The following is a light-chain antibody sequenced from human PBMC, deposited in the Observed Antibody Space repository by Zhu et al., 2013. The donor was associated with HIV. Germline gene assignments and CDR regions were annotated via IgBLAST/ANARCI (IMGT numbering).Light chain of an antibody. CDR2: YDH. CDR3: AAWDDSLNGVL. V-gene: IGLV1-44*01. Sequence: QSVLTQPPSASGTPGQTVIISCSGGNSNIGSNAVNWYQKFPGTAPKLLIYYDHQRPSGVPDRFSGSKSGTSASLAISGLQSEDEGEYSCAAWDDSLNGVLFGGGTKLTVL. CDR1: NSNIGSNA. J-gene: IGLJ2*01.